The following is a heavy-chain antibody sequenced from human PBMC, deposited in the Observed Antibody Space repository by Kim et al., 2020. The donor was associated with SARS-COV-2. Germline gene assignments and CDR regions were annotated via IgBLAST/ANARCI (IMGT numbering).Heavy chain of an antibody. D-gene: IGHD2-2*01. CDR2: IGGTSNYI. J-gene: IGHJ6*02. V-gene: IGHV3-21*01. Sequence: GGSLRPSCAASGFGFDTHSMNWVRQAPGKGLEWVSSIGGTSNYIYYADSVKGRFTISRDNAKNSLFLQMNSLRAEDTAVYYCARGGYCSSTSCYFYYYALDVWGQGTTVTVSS. CDR1: GFGFDTHS. CDR3: ARGGYCSSTSCYFYYYALDV.